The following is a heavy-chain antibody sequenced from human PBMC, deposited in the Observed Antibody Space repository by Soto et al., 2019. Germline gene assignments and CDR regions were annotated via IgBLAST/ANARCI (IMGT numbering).Heavy chain of an antibody. CDR2: ISGSGGST. Sequence: EVQLLESGGGLVQPGGSLRLSCAASGFTFSSYAMSWVRQAPGKGLEWVSAISGSGGSTYYADSVKGRFTISRDNSKNTLYLPMNSLRAEDTAVYYCAKPLVGGCSGGSCYAAYFDLWGRGTLVTVSS. D-gene: IGHD2-15*01. CDR1: GFTFSSYA. V-gene: IGHV3-23*01. J-gene: IGHJ2*01. CDR3: AKPLVGGCSGGSCYAAYFDL.